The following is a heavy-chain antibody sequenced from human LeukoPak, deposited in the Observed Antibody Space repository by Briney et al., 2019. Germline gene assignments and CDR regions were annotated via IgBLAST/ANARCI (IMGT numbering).Heavy chain of an antibody. CDR3: ARGRYFDY. Sequence: GGSLRLSCAASGFTFSSYAMHWVRQAPGKGLEWVAVISYDGSNKYYADSVKGRFTISRDNAKNSLYLQMNSLRAEDTAVYYCARGRYFDYWGQGTLVTVSS. CDR1: GFTFSSYA. CDR2: ISYDGSNK. V-gene: IGHV3-30-3*01. J-gene: IGHJ4*02.